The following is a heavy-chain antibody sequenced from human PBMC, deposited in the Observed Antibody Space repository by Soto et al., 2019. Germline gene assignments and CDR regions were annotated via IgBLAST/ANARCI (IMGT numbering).Heavy chain of an antibody. Sequence: GESLKISCAASGFTFSSYSMNWVRQAPGKGLEWVSSISSSSSYIYYADSVKGRFTISRDNAKNSLYLQMNSLRAEDTAVYYCARDNDFWSGYYRYYYYGMDVWGQGTTVTVSS. D-gene: IGHD3-3*01. CDR1: GFTFSSYS. V-gene: IGHV3-21*01. CDR2: ISSSSSYI. J-gene: IGHJ6*02. CDR3: ARDNDFWSGYYRYYYYGMDV.